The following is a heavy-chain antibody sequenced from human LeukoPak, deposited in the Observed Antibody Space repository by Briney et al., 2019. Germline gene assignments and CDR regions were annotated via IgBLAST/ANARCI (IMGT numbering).Heavy chain of an antibody. CDR1: GFTFSDYF. J-gene: IGHJ4*02. D-gene: IGHD5-24*01. CDR3: ARDRVRGEGYNWYFDY. V-gene: IGHV3-11*04. CDR2: ISTSGSSI. Sequence: GGSLRLSCAASGFTFSDYFMTWIRQAPGKGLEWVSYISTSGSSIYYADSVKGRFTISRDNAKNSLYLQMNSLRAGDTAVYYCARDRVRGEGYNWYFDYWGQGTLVAVSS.